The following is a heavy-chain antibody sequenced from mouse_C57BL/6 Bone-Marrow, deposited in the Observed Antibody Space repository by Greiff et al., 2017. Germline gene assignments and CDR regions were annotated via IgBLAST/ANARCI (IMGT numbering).Heavy chain of an antibody. D-gene: IGHD3-2*02. V-gene: IGHV2-2*01. CDR2: IWSGGST. CDR3: ARGGSSGSWFAY. CDR1: GFSLTSYG. J-gene: IGHJ3*01. Sequence: QVQLQQSGPGLVQPSQSLSITCTVSGFSLTSYGVHWVRQSPGKGLEWLGVIWSGGSTDYNAAFISRLSISKDNSKGQVFFKMNSLRADDTAIYYCARGGSSGSWFAYWGQGTLVTVSA.